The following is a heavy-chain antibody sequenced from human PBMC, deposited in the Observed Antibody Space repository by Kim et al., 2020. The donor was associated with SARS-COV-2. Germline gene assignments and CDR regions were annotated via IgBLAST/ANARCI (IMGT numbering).Heavy chain of an antibody. D-gene: IGHD6-19*01. Sequence: GGSLRLSCAASGFTFSSYSMNWVRQAPGKGLEWVSSISSSSSYIYYADSVKGRFTISRDNAKNSLYLQMNSLRAEDTAVYYCARDSGYSSGWYEGGWFDPWGQGTLVTVSS. V-gene: IGHV3-21*01. J-gene: IGHJ5*02. CDR3: ARDSGYSSGWYEGGWFDP. CDR1: GFTFSSYS. CDR2: ISSSSSYI.